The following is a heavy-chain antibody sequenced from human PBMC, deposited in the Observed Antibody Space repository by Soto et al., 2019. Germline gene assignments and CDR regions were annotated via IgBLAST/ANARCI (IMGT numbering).Heavy chain of an antibody. D-gene: IGHD3-22*01. V-gene: IGHV3-15*01. CDR3: TTAFLSGAYSYSSGYYPIEY. Sequence: GGSLRLSCAASGFTFSSYTMSWVRQAPGKGLEWVGRIKSKTDGGTTDYAAPVKGRFTISRDDLKNTLYLQMNSLKTEDTAVYYCTTAFLSGAYSYSSGYYPIEYLGHGTLFTVSS. CDR1: GFTFSSYT. J-gene: IGHJ4*01. CDR2: IKSKTDGGTT.